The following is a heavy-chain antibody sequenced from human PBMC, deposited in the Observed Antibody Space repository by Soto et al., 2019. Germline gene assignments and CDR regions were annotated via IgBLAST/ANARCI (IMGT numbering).Heavy chain of an antibody. D-gene: IGHD6-13*01. CDR2: ISSNSAYI. CDR1: GFTFCSFT. Sequence: GGSLRLSCAASGFTFCSFTMNWVHQAPGKGLEWVSTISSNSAYIYYTDALRGRFTISRDNAKNSLHLQMNSLRAEDTAVYYCTRDASRDSSARGWFDPWGPGTLVTVSS. CDR3: TRDASRDSSARGWFDP. V-gene: IGHV3-21*01. J-gene: IGHJ5*02.